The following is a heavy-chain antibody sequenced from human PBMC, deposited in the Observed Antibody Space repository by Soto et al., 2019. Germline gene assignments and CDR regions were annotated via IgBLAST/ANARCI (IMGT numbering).Heavy chain of an antibody. V-gene: IGHV4-30-4*01. J-gene: IGHJ4*02. CDR3: ARAVRGSYYDS. D-gene: IGHD1-26*01. CDR1: ARSISSGDYY. CDR2: IFYSGST. Sequence: SETLSLTCTVSARSISSGDYYWSWIRQRPGKGLEWIGYIFYSGSTYYNPSLKSRLSISVDTSKNQFSLKLSSVTAADTAVYYCARAVRGSYYDSWGQGTLVTVSS.